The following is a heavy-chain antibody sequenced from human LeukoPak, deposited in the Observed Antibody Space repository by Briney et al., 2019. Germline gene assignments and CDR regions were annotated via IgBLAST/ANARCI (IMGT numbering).Heavy chain of an antibody. J-gene: IGHJ4*02. D-gene: IGHD2-15*01. CDR3: ARGPYCSGGSCYFVDY. V-gene: IGHV3-21*01. CDR2: ISSSSSYI. CDR1: GFTFSSYS. Sequence: GGSLRLSCAASGFTFSSYSMNWVRQAPGKGLEWVSSISSSSSYIYYADSVKGRFTISRDNAKNSLYLQMNSLRAEDTAVYYCARGPYCSGGSCYFVDYWGQGTLVTVSS.